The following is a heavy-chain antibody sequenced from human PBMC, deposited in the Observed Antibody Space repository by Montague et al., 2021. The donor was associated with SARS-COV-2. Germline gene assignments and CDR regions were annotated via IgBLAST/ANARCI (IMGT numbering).Heavy chain of an antibody. CDR2: ISYDGSNK. Sequence: SRRLSRAASGFTFSSYAMHWVRQAPGKGLEWVAVISYDGSNKYYADSVKGRFTISRDNSKNTLYLQMNSLRAEDTAVYYCARGDDSSSWRYYFDYWGQGTLVTVSS. D-gene: IGHD6-13*01. CDR1: GFTFSSYA. J-gene: IGHJ4*02. CDR3: ARGDDSSSWRYYFDY. V-gene: IGHV3-30*04.